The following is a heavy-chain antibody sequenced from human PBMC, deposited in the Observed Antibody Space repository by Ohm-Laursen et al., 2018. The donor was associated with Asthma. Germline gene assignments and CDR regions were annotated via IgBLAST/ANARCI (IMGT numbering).Heavy chain of an antibody. CDR2: ISYDSSLK. D-gene: IGHD3/OR15-3a*01. V-gene: IGHV3-30-3*01. CDR3: ARDVMDWYSPALDF. Sequence: SLRLSCAASGFSFRSYAMHWVRQAPGKGLEWLAVISYDSSLKYYADSVNGRFTISRDDFKSTLYLQMDSLRADDTALYYCARDVMDWYSPALDFWGQGSLVTVSS. J-gene: IGHJ4*02. CDR1: GFSFRSYA.